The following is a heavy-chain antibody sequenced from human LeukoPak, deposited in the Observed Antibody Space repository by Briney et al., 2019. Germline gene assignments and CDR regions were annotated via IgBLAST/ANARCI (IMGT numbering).Heavy chain of an antibody. V-gene: IGHV3-48*03. Sequence: GGSLRLSCAASGFTFSSYEMNWVRQVPGKGLEWVSYISSSGNTIYYADSVKGRFTISRDNAKNSLFLQMNSLRAEDTALYYCARDRGYSYGYTPWGQGTLVTVSS. J-gene: IGHJ5*02. D-gene: IGHD5-18*01. CDR2: ISSSGNTI. CDR3: ARDRGYSYGYTP. CDR1: GFTFSSYE.